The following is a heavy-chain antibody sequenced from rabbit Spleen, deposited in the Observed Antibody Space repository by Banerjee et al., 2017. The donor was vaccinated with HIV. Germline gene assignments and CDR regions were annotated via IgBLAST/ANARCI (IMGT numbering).Heavy chain of an antibody. CDR2: TNINP. CDR1: GFSFSAGYW. Sequence: QSLEEFGGDLVKPGASLTLTCKASGFSFSAGYWICWVRQAPGKGLEWIACTNINPWYASWAKGRFTISKTSSTTVTLQMTSLTGADTATYFCATSAADWSVGMDLWGPGTLVTVS. CDR3: ATSAADWSVGMDL. J-gene: IGHJ6*01. V-gene: IGHV1S40*01. D-gene: IGHD2-1*01.